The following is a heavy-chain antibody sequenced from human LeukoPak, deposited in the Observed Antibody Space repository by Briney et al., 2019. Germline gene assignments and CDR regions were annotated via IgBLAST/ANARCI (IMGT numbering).Heavy chain of an antibody. CDR1: GYTFTGYY. D-gene: IGHD3-10*01. Sequence: ASVKVSCKASGYTFTGYYMHWVRQAPGQGLEWMGWINPNSGGTNYAQKFQGRVAMTEDTSTDTAYMELSSLRSEDTAVYYCATRRDYYGSGREFDYWGQGTLVTVSS. CDR2: INPNSGGT. J-gene: IGHJ4*02. V-gene: IGHV1-2*02. CDR3: ATRRDYYGSGREFDY.